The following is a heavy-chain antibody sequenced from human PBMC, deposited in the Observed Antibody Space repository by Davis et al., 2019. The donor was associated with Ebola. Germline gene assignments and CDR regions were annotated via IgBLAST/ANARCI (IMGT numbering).Heavy chain of an antibody. D-gene: IGHD4-23*01. J-gene: IGHJ1*01. Sequence: SETLSLTCTVSGGSISSGGYYWSWIRQHPGKGLEWIGYIYYSGSTYYNPSLKSRVTISVDTSKNQFSLKLSSVTAADTAVYYCARVDYGGNSEYFQHWGQGTLVTVSS. V-gene: IGHV4-31*03. CDR2: IYYSGST. CDR1: GGSISSGGYY. CDR3: ARVDYGGNSEYFQH.